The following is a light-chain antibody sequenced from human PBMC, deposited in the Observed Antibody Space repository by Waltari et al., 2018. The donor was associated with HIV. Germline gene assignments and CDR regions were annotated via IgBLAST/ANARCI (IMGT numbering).Light chain of an antibody. CDR3: QQRENWPPT. V-gene: IGKV3-11*01. CDR1: QNVDVY. CDR2: NGS. Sequence: EIVLTQSPATLSLSPGETATLSCRASQNVDVYLGWFQQKPGQAPRLVIYNGSNRATGIPARFTGSGSETDFTLTISSLEPEDFAFYFCQQRENWPPTFGGGTKIEI. J-gene: IGKJ4*01.